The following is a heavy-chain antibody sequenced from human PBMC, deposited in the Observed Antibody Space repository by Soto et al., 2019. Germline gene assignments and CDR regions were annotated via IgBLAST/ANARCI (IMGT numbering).Heavy chain of an antibody. V-gene: IGHV3-7*01. CDR3: ARIVLPAATYVYYMDV. D-gene: IGHD2-15*01. Sequence: GGSLRLSCAASGFSFSSYWMSWVRQAPGKGLEWVANIKQDGSDIYSVDSVKGRFTISRDNAKNSLYLQMNSLRAADTAVYHCARIVLPAATYVYYMDVWGKGTTVTVSS. CDR2: IKQDGSDI. CDR1: GFSFSSYW. J-gene: IGHJ6*03.